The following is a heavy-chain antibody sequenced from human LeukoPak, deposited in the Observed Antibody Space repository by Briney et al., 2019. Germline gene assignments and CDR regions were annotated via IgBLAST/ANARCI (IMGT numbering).Heavy chain of an antibody. CDR3: ANGGIFGVVKNY. V-gene: IGHV3-23*01. CDR2: ISGSGGST. J-gene: IGHJ4*02. CDR1: GFTFSSYA. D-gene: IGHD3-3*01. Sequence: QPGGSLRLSCAASGFTFSSYAMSWVRQAPGKGLEWVSAISGSGGSTYYADSVKGRFTISRDNSKNTLYLQMNSLRAEDTAVYYCANGGIFGVVKNYCGQGTLVTVSS.